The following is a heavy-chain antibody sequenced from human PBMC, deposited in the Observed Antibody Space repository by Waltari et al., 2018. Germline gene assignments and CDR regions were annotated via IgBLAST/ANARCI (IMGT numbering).Heavy chain of an antibody. CDR3: ATFGGNSNWFDP. J-gene: IGHJ5*02. Sequence: QVQLVQSGAEVKNPGSTLKVSCKTSGGAFSTSAISWVRQAPGQGLEWMGIMPISGTADYSQKFQGRITITADESTSTAYMELSGLKSDDTAVYYCATFGGNSNWFDPWGQGTLVTVSS. CDR1: GGAFSTSA. D-gene: IGHD1-7*01. CDR2: IMPISGTA. V-gene: IGHV1-69*01.